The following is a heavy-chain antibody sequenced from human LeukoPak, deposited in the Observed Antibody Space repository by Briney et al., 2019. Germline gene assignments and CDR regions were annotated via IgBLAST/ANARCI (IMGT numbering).Heavy chain of an antibody. V-gene: IGHV4-39*01. Sequence: SETLSLTCTVSGGSISSSSYYRGWIRQPPGKGLEWIGSIYYSGSTYYNPSLKSRVTISVDTSKNQFSLKLSSVTAADTAVYYCARHSSGSGIEAFDIWGQGTMVTVSS. J-gene: IGHJ3*02. CDR3: ARHSSGSGIEAFDI. CDR2: IYYSGST. D-gene: IGHD3-10*01. CDR1: GGSISSSSYY.